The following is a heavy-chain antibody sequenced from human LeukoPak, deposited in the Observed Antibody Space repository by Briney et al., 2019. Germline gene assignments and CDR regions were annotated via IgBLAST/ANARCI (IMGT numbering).Heavy chain of an antibody. CDR2: IYVDGTT. Sequence: GGSLRLSCAASGFTVSSNYMSWVRQAPGKGPEWVSVIYVDGTTYYADSVKGRFTISRDNSKNTLSLQMNSLRAEDTAVYYCARVDCSGGSCYAFDIWGQGTMVTVSS. CDR1: GFTVSSNY. CDR3: ARVDCSGGSCYAFDI. J-gene: IGHJ3*02. D-gene: IGHD2-15*01. V-gene: IGHV3-53*01.